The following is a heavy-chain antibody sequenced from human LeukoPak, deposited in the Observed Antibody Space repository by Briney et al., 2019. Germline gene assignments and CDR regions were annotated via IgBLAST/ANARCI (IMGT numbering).Heavy chain of an antibody. Sequence: SVKVSCKASGFTFTSSAMQWVRQARGQRLEWIGWIVVGSGNTNYAQKFQERVTITRDMSTSTAYMELSSLRSEDTAVYYCAAKVAPAERIYYYYGMDVWGQGTTVTVSS. V-gene: IGHV1-58*02. D-gene: IGHD2-15*01. CDR3: AAKVAPAERIYYYYGMDV. J-gene: IGHJ6*02. CDR1: GFTFTSSA. CDR2: IVVGSGNT.